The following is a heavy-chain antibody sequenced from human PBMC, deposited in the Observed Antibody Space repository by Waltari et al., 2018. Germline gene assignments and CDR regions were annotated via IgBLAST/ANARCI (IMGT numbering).Heavy chain of an antibody. V-gene: IGHV4-4*02. CDR1: GDSMTTHDW. CDR3: ARDRGRGLYLDS. J-gene: IGHJ4*02. D-gene: IGHD5-12*01. CDR2: SHRRGRT. Sequence: QVQLQESGPGLVKPSGTLSLTCSVSGDSMTTHDWWSWVRQAPGKGVEWIGQSHRRGRTHSHPSLESRVATSIDTSKNEFSLEVTSATAADTAVYFCARDRGRGLYLDSWGQGILVTVSP.